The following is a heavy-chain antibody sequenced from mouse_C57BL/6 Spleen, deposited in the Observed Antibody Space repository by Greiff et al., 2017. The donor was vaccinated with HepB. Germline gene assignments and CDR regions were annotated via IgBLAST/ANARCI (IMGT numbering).Heavy chain of an antibody. CDR1: GYTFTSYW. Sequence: QVQLQQPGAELVMPGASVKLSCKASGYTFTSYWMHWVKQRPGQGLECIGEIDPSDSYTNYNRKFKGKSTLTVDKSCSTAYMQLSSLTSEDSAVYYCARGRTLLREPYAMDGWGQGTSVTVFS. CDR3: ARGRTLLREPYAMDG. D-gene: IGHD2-12*01. V-gene: IGHV1-69*01. CDR2: IDPSDSYT. J-gene: IGHJ4*01.